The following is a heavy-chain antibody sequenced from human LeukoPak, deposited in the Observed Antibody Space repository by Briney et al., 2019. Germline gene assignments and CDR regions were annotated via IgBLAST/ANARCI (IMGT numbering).Heavy chain of an antibody. V-gene: IGHV1-8*02. CDR1: GYTFTGYY. CDR2: MNPNSGNT. J-gene: IGHJ6*03. D-gene: IGHD1/OR15-1a*01. Sequence: ASVKVSCKASGYTFTGYYMHWVRQAPGQGLEWMGWMNPNSGNTGYAQKFQGRVTMTRNTSISTAYMELSSLRSEDTAVYYCARVNSYYYYMDVWGKGTTVTISS. CDR3: ARVNSYYYYMDV.